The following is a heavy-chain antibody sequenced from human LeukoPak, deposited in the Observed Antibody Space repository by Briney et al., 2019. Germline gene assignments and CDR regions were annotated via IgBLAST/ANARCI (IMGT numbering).Heavy chain of an antibody. D-gene: IGHD2-15*01. CDR2: IIPIFGTA. Sequence: SVKVSCKASGGTVSSYAISWVRQAPGQGLEWMGRIIPIFGTANYAQKFQGRVTITADKSTSTAYMELSSLRSEDTAVYYWSTSKKAYCRGWSCYSHFDYWGQGTLVTVSS. CDR1: GGTVSSYA. CDR3: STSKKAYCRGWSCYSHFDY. J-gene: IGHJ4*02. V-gene: IGHV1-69*06.